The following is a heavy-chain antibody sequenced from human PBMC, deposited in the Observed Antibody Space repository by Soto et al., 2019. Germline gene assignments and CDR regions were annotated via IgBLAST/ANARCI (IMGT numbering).Heavy chain of an antibody. CDR2: ISAYNGNT. CDR1: GYTFTSYG. CDR3: ARGSYDFWSGYSSYDY. D-gene: IGHD3-3*01. J-gene: IGHJ4*02. V-gene: IGHV1-18*01. Sequence: ASVKVSCKASGYTFTSYGSSWVRQATGQGLEWMGWISAYNGNTNYAQKLQGRVTMTTDTSTSTAYMELRSLRSDDTAVYYCARGSYDFWSGYSSYDYRGQGTLVTVSS.